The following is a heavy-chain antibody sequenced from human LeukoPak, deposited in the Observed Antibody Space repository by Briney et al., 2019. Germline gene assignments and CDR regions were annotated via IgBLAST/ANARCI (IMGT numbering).Heavy chain of an antibody. V-gene: IGHV3-30*04. CDR2: ISYDGSNK. CDR1: GFTFSSYA. Sequence: GGSLRLSCAASGFTFSSYAMHWVRQAPGKGLEWVAVISYDGSNKYYADSVKGRFTISRDNSKNTLYLQMNSQRAEDTAVYYCARDGNPFNGYSYFDYWGQGTLVTVSS. D-gene: IGHD5-18*01. CDR3: ARDGNPFNGYSYFDY. J-gene: IGHJ4*02.